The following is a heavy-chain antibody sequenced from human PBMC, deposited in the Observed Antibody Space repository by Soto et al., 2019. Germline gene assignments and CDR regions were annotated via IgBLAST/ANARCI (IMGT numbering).Heavy chain of an antibody. V-gene: IGHV3-21*01. CDR3: AKRIGYCIGGSCLLDY. D-gene: IGHD2-15*01. Sequence: PGGSLRLSCTASGFTLSSYSMNWVRQAPGKGLEWVSTISSMSSYIYYAASVKGRFTISGDKSKNSLFLQMNSLRAEDTAVYYCAKRIGYCIGGSCLLDYWGQGTLVTVSS. CDR2: ISSMSSYI. CDR1: GFTLSSYS. J-gene: IGHJ4*02.